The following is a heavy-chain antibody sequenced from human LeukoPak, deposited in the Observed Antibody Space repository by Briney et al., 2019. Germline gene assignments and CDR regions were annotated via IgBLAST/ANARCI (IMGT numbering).Heavy chain of an antibody. Sequence: ASVKVSCKVSGYTLSELSMHWVRQAPRKGLEWMGGFDPEDGETIYAQKFQGRVTMTEDTSTDTAYMELSSLRSEDTAVYYCATASFRWLLKLDYWGQGTLVTVSS. CDR3: ATASFRWLLKLDY. D-gene: IGHD4-23*01. CDR2: FDPEDGET. J-gene: IGHJ4*02. V-gene: IGHV1-24*01. CDR1: GYTLSELS.